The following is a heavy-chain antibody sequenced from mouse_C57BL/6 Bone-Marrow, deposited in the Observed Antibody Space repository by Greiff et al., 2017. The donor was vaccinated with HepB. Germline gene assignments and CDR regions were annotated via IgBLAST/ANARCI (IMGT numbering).Heavy chain of an antibody. Sequence: VQLQQSGPELVKPGASVKISCKASGYAFSSSWMNWVKQRPGKGLEWIGRIYPGDGDTNYNGKFKGKATLTADKSSSTAYMQLSSLTSEDSAVYFCARERTYYGNYEWYFDVWGTGTTVTVSS. CDR2: IYPGDGDT. V-gene: IGHV1-82*01. J-gene: IGHJ1*03. D-gene: IGHD2-10*01. CDR3: ARERTYYGNYEWYFDV. CDR1: GYAFSSSW.